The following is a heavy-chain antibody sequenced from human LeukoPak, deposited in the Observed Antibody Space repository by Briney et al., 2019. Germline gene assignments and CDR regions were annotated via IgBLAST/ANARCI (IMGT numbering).Heavy chain of an antibody. Sequence: GGSLRLSCAASGFTFSSYWMHWARKAPGKGLVWVSRITGDGTSTDYADSVKGRFTISRDNAKNSLYLQMNSLRAEDTAVYYCARDRRQQLVPDYWGQGTLVTVSS. D-gene: IGHD6-13*01. CDR3: ARDRRQQLVPDY. J-gene: IGHJ4*02. CDR2: ITGDGTST. V-gene: IGHV3-74*01. CDR1: GFTFSSYW.